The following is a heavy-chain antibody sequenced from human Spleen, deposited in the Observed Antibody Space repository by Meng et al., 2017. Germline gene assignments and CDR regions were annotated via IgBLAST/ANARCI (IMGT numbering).Heavy chain of an antibody. CDR3: VRSSAWVRTGFDP. CDR2: IGHSGFT. D-gene: IGHD3-22*01. Sequence: QPQLQKSGPGLVKPSEALSLTCGVSGDYIGTGAYYWGWIRQAPGKGLEWIGSIGHSGFTYYTPSVRSRVTVSIDTSKNQFSLKLTSVTAADTAVYFCVRSSAWVRTGFDPWGQGTLVTVSS. J-gene: IGHJ5*02. V-gene: IGHV4-39*01. CDR1: GDYIGTGAYY.